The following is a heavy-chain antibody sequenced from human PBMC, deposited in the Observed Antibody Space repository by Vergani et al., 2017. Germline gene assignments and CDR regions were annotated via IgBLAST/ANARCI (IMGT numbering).Heavy chain of an antibody. Sequence: QVQLVESEGGVVQPGRSLTLPCVASGFTFSSHGMHWVRQAPGKGLEWVAVIWYDGSNKYYGDSVKGRFTISRDNSKNTLYLQMNSLRVEDTAVYYCARWGNEKRLDSWGKGTLVTVSS. V-gene: IGHV3-33*01. D-gene: IGHD1-1*01. J-gene: IGHJ5*01. CDR2: IWYDGSNK. CDR1: GFTFSSHG. CDR3: ARWGNEKRLDS.